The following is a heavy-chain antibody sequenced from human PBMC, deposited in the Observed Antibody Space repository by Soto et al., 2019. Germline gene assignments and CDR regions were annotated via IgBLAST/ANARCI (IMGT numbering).Heavy chain of an antibody. V-gene: IGHV3-23*01. CDR2: IIASGGYT. Sequence: GGSLRLSCEASGFTFSSYAMSWVRQAPGKGLEWVSAIIASGGYTYYADSVKGRFSISRDNSKNMLYLRMNSLRAEDTAVYYCARDPIVVVPAAPPLRYMDVWGKGTTVTVSS. CDR1: GFTFSSYA. J-gene: IGHJ6*03. CDR3: ARDPIVVVPAAPPLRYMDV. D-gene: IGHD2-2*01.